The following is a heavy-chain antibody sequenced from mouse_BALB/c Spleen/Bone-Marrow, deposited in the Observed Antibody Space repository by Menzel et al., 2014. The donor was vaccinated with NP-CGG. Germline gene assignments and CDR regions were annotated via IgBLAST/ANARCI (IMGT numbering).Heavy chain of an antibody. Sequence: VQLVESGAELAKPGVSVKMSCKASGYTFTTYWMHWVKQRPGQGLEWIGYINPSTGYTEYIQKFKDKATLTADKSSSTAYMQLNSLTSEDSSVYYCVLITPVVSDYWGQGTTLTVSS. CDR2: INPSTGYT. V-gene: IGHV1-7*01. J-gene: IGHJ2*01. D-gene: IGHD1-1*01. CDR1: GYTFTTYW. CDR3: VLITPVVSDY.